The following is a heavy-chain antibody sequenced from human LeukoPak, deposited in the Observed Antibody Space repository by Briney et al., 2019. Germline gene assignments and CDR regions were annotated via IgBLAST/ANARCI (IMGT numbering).Heavy chain of an antibody. CDR1: GFTFNSYE. CDR3: ASYDSSGYYHYFDY. Sequence: GGSLRLSCAASGFTFNSYEMNWVRQAPGKGLEWVSAISGSGGSTYYADSVKGRFTISRDNSKNTLYLQMNSLRAEDTAVYYCASYDSSGYYHYFDYWGQGTLVTVSS. V-gene: IGHV3-23*01. CDR2: ISGSGGST. J-gene: IGHJ4*02. D-gene: IGHD3-22*01.